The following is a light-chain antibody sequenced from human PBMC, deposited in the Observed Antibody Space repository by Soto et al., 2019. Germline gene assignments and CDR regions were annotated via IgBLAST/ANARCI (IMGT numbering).Light chain of an antibody. CDR2: EGS. V-gene: IGLV2-23*01. Sequence: QSALTQPASVSGSPGQSITISCTGTSSGVGSYNLVSWYQQHPGKAPKLMIYEGSKRPSGVSNRFSGSKSGNTASLTISGLQAEDEADYYCCSYAGSSTYVFGTGTKLTVL. CDR1: SSGVGSYNL. J-gene: IGLJ1*01. CDR3: CSYAGSSTYV.